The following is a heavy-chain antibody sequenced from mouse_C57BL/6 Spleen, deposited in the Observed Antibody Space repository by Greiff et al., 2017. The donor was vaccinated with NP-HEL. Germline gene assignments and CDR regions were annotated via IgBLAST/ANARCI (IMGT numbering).Heavy chain of an antibody. D-gene: IGHD3-2*02. V-gene: IGHV1-63*01. CDR2: IYPGGGYT. J-gene: IGHJ2*01. CDR1: GYTFTNYW. Sequence: QVQLKQSGAELVRPGTSVKMSCKASGYTFTNYWIGWAKQRPGHGLEWIGDIYPGGGYTNYNEKFKGKATLTADKSSSTAYMQFSSLTSEDSAIYYCATKTAQSNFDYWGQGTTLTVSS. CDR3: ATKTAQSNFDY.